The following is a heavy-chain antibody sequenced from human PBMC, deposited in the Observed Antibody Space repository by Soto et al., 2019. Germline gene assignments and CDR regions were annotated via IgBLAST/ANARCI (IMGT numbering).Heavy chain of an antibody. J-gene: IGHJ6*02. V-gene: IGHV1-18*04. CDR3: ARYGYSSGWYLGTGMDV. CDR1: GYSFSDYG. CDR2: ISTYNGNT. Sequence: QVQLVQSGAEVKKPGGSLKVSCQASGYSFSDYGIAWVRQAPGQGLAWVGWISTYNGNTNYAQKFQGRVTMTTDTSANTAYMELRSLRSDDTAMYYCARYGYSSGWYLGTGMDVWGQGTPVTVSS. D-gene: IGHD6-19*01.